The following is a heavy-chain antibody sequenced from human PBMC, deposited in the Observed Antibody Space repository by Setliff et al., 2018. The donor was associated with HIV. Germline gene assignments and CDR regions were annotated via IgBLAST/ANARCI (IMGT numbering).Heavy chain of an antibody. Sequence: PSETLSLTCAVYGGSFSGYYWSWIRQPPGKGLEWIGEVNHSGSTNYNPSLKSRVTISVDMSKNQFSLKLSSVTAADTAVYYCARLWLRGPPTWGQGTMVTVSS. V-gene: IGHV4-34*01. CDR1: GGSFSGYY. D-gene: IGHD5-12*01. J-gene: IGHJ3*01. CDR3: ARLWLRGPPT. CDR2: VNHSGST.